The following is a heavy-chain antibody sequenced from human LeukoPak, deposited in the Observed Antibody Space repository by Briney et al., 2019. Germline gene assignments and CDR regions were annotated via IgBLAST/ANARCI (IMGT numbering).Heavy chain of an antibody. Sequence: SQTLSLTCALPGDSFSSSSAAWNWLRQSPSRGLEWLGRTYYTSELYSDYAVTVKGRITINPDTSKNQFSLQLNSVTPEDTAVYYCARLRFLRARDHEIWNGFDYWGKGTLVTVSS. CDR3: ARLRFLRARDHEIWNGFDY. CDR2: TYYTSELYS. J-gene: IGHJ4*02. CDR1: GDSFSSSSAA. V-gene: IGHV6-1*01. D-gene: IGHD1-1*01.